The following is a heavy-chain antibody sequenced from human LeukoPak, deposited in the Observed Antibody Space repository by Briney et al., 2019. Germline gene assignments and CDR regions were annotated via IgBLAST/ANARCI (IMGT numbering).Heavy chain of an antibody. CDR3: AKVVSAYIYGYNYFDY. V-gene: IGHV3-23*01. CDR2: MSGSGDST. CDR1: GFTFSSYA. D-gene: IGHD5-18*01. J-gene: IGHJ4*02. Sequence: PGGSLRLSCVASGFTFSSYAMSWVRQAPGKGLEWVSVMSGSGDSTYYADSVKGRFTISRDNSKNTLYLQMNSLRAEDTAVYYCAKVVSAYIYGYNYFDYWGQGTLVTVSS.